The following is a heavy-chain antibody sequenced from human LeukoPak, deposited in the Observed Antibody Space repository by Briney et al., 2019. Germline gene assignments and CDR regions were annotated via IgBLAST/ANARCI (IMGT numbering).Heavy chain of an antibody. J-gene: IGHJ6*02. D-gene: IGHD1-26*01. CDR1: GGSISSSSYY. CDR3: ARDKWELLPGSRYYGMDV. V-gene: IGHV4-39*07. CDR2: IYYSGST. Sequence: SETLSLTCTVSGGSISSSSYYWGWIRQPPGKGLEWIGSIYYSGSTYYNPSLKSRVTISVDTSKNQFSLKLSSVTAADTAVYYCARDKWELLPGSRYYGMDVWGQGTTVTVSS.